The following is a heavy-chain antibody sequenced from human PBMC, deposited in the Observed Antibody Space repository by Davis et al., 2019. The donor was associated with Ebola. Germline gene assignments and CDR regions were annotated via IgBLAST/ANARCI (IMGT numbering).Heavy chain of an antibody. D-gene: IGHD2-15*01. Sequence: ASVKVSCKASGYTFTSYDFNWVRQATGQGFEWMGWMSPNSGNTGYAQKFQGRVTMTRNPSISTAYMELNSLTSEDTAVYYCATRGSAATSFDHWGQGTLVTVSS. V-gene: IGHV1-8*01. J-gene: IGHJ4*02. CDR2: MSPNSGNT. CDR1: GYTFTSYD. CDR3: ATRGSAATSFDH.